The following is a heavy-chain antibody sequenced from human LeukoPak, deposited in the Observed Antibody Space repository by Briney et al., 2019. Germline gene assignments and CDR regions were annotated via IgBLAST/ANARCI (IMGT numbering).Heavy chain of an antibody. Sequence: PSETLSLACSVSGGSISSSSYYWGWIRQPPGQGLEWIGSIYYSGSPYYNPSLKSRVTISVDTSKNQFSLKLSSVTAADTAVYYCARQPSLSYCSSGTCWFDSWGQGTLVTVSS. V-gene: IGHV4-39*01. CDR1: GGSISSSSYY. CDR2: IYYSGSP. J-gene: IGHJ5*01. D-gene: IGHD2-15*01. CDR3: ARQPSLSYCSSGTCWFDS.